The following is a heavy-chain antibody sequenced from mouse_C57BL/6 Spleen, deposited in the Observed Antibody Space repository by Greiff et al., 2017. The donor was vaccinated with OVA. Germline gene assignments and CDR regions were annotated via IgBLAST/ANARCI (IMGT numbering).Heavy chain of an antibody. V-gene: IGHV1-4*01. D-gene: IGHD2-4*01. CDR1: GYTFTSYT. Sequence: VQLVESGAELARPGASVKMSCKASGYTFTSYTMHWVKQRPGQGLEWIGYINPSSGYTKYNQKFKDKATLTADKSSSTAYMQLSSLTSEDSAVYYCARDDSTTWFAYWGQGTLVTVSA. J-gene: IGHJ3*01. CDR3: ARDDSTTWFAY. CDR2: INPSSGYT.